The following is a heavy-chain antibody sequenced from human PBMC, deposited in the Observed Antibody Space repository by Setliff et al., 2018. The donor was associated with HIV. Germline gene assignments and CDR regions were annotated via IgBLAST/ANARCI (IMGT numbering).Heavy chain of an antibody. CDR3: AFRSGFHVGLDA. CDR2: FDPEDGET. Sequence: ASVKVSCKLSGYTLTELSRHWVRQAPGKGLEWMGGFDPEDGETIYAQKFQGRVTMTEDTSTDTAYMELSSLRSEDTAAYYCAFRSGFHVGLDAWGQGTLVTVSS. D-gene: IGHD3-3*01. J-gene: IGHJ5*02. V-gene: IGHV1-24*01. CDR1: GYTLTELS.